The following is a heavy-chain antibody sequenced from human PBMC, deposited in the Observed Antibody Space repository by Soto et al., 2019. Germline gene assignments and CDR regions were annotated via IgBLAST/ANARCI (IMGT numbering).Heavy chain of an antibody. CDR3: AKEEGGNLDGPKDY. CDR2: ISGSGGST. CDR1: GFTFSSYA. Sequence: LRLSCAASGFTFSSYAMSWVRQAPGKGLEWVSAISGSGGSTYYADSVKGRFTISRDNSKNTLYLQMNSLRAEDTAVYYCAKEEGGNLDGPKDYWGQGTLVTVSS. D-gene: IGHD2-15*01. V-gene: IGHV3-23*01. J-gene: IGHJ4*02.